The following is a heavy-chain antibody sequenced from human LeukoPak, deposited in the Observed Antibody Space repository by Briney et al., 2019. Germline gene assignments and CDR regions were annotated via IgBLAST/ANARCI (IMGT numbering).Heavy chain of an antibody. CDR1: GFTFSTYG. J-gene: IGHJ4*02. V-gene: IGHV3-23*01. CDR2: VAGSGSSSK. Sequence: GGSLRLSCAASGFTFSTYGMNWVRQAPGKGLEWVSGVAGSGSSSKYYADSVKGRFTISRDNSKNILYLQMNSLSPEDTALYYCAKGKDYYGSGSLHYWGQGTLVTVSS. CDR3: AKGKDYYGSGSLHY. D-gene: IGHD3-10*01.